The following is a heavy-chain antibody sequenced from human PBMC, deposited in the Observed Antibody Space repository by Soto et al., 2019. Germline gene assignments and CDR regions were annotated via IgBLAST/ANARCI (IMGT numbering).Heavy chain of an antibody. CDR2: ISSSSSYI. D-gene: IGHD1-1*01. V-gene: IGHV3-21*01. J-gene: IGHJ4*02. CDR1: GFASSSIG. CDR3: ARDLRYPDDY. Sequence: GWALCLFGSAAGFASSSIGRKSCRQAPGKGLECVSSISSSSSYIYYADSVKGRFTISRDNAKNSLYLQMNSLRAEDRAVYYCARDLRYPDDYWGPGPLVTVS.